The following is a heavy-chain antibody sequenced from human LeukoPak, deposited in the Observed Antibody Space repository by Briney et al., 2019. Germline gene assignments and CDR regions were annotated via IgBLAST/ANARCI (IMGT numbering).Heavy chain of an antibody. V-gene: IGHV3-30*03. CDR1: GFTFSLYG. Sequence: GRPLRLSCAASGFTFSLYGMHWVRQAPGKGLEWVAIITYDGDYTYYADSVEGRFTISRDNSKNTLYLQMNSLRTEDTAVYYCVRTPGRAGYNILDYWGQGTLVTVSS. J-gene: IGHJ4*02. D-gene: IGHD5-24*01. CDR2: ITYDGDYT. CDR3: VRTPGRAGYNILDY.